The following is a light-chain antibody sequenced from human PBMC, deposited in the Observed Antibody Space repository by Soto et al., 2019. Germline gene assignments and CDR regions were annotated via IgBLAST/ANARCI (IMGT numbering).Light chain of an antibody. J-gene: IGKJ1*01. CDR2: WAS. V-gene: IGKV4-1*01. CDR3: QHYYSIPWT. CDR1: QSVLSSSNNKNC. Sequence: DIVMTQSPDSLAVSLGERATNNCKSSQSVLSSSNNKNCLAWYQQKPGQPPRLLIYWASTRESGVPDRFSGSGSGTDFTLNISSLQAEDVAVYYCQHYYSIPWTFGQGTKVEIK.